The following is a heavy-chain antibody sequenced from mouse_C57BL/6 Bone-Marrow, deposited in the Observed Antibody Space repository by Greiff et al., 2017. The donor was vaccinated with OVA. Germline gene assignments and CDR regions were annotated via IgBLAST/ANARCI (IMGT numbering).Heavy chain of an antibody. CDR1: GFTFSDYY. CDR2: ISNGGGGT. V-gene: IGHV5-12*01. J-gene: IGHJ4*01. D-gene: IGHD2-12*01. Sequence: EVKLMESGGGLVQPGGSLKLSCAASGFTFSDYYMYWVRQTPEKRLEWVAYISNGGGGTFSPDTVKGRFTISRDNAKNTLYLQMSRLKSEDTAMYYCARHPYYSHAMDYWGQGTSVTVSS. CDR3: ARHPYYSHAMDY.